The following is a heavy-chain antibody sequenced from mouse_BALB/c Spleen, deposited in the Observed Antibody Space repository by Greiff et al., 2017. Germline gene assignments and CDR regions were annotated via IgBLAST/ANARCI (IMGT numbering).Heavy chain of an antibody. CDR3: AITGDGNAFAD. V-gene: IGHV1-18*01. Sequence: VQLQQSGPELVKPGDSVKISCTSSGYTFTEYTMHWVKQSHGKSHEWIGGINPNNGGTSYNQKFKGKATLTVDKSSSTAYMELRSLTSEDSAVYYSAITGDGNAFADWGQGTLVTVSA. CDR2: INPNNGGT. D-gene: IGHD2-1*01. CDR1: GYTFTEYT. J-gene: IGHJ3*01.